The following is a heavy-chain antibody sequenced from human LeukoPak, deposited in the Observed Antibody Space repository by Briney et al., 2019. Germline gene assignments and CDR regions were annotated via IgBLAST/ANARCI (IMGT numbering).Heavy chain of an antibody. D-gene: IGHD3-22*01. V-gene: IGHV4-4*07. CDR3: AREGYDSSGYSLFDY. Sequence: SETLSLTCTVSGGSISSYYWSWIRQPAGKGLEWIRRIYTSGSTNYNPSLKSRVTMSVDTSKNQFSLKLSSVTAADTAVYYCAREGYDSSGYSLFDYWGQGTLVTVSS. CDR1: GGSISSYY. CDR2: IYTSGST. J-gene: IGHJ4*02.